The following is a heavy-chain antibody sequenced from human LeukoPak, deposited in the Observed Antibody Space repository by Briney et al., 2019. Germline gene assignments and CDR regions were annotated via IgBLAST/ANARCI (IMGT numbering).Heavy chain of an antibody. D-gene: IGHD3-22*01. V-gene: IGHV3-23*01. CDR2: ISGSGGST. CDR3: AKDNTMIVVVILGY. J-gene: IGHJ4*02. CDR1: GFTFSSYA. Sequence: GGSLRLSCAASGFTFSSYAMSWVRQAPGKGLEWVLAISGSGGSTYYADSVKGRFTISRDNSKNTLYLQMNSLRAEDTAVYYCAKDNTMIVVVILGYWGQGTLVTVSS.